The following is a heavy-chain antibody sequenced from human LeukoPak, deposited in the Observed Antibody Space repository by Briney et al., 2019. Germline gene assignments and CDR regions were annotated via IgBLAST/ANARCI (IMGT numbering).Heavy chain of an antibody. CDR1: GGSISSYY. CDR3: ASANSRWYKGVWFDP. D-gene: IGHD6-13*01. V-gene: IGHV4-59*01. J-gene: IGHJ5*02. CDR2: IYYSGST. Sequence: PSETLSLTCTVSGGSISSYYWSWIRQPPGKGLEWIGYIYYSGSTNYNPSLKSRVTISVDTSKNQYSLKLSSVTAADTAVYYCASANSRWYKGVWFDPWGQGTLVTVSS.